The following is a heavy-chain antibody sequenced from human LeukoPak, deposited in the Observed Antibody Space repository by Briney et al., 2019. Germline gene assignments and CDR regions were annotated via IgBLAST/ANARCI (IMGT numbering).Heavy chain of an antibody. CDR1: GGSISSYY. CDR3: ARPYSSLARSAFDI. J-gene: IGHJ3*02. CDR2: IYYSGRT. V-gene: IGHV4-59*01. Sequence: PSETLSLTCTVSGGSISSYYWSWIRQPPGKGLGWVGYIYYSGRTNYNPSVKSRVTISVDTSKNQLSLKLTSVTAADTAVYYCARPYSSLARSAFDIWGQGTMVTVSS. D-gene: IGHD2-15*01.